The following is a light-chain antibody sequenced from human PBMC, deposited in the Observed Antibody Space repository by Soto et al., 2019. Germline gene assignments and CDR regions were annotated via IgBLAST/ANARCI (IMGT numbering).Light chain of an antibody. CDR3: QKYNSAPWT. V-gene: IGKV1-27*01. Sequence: DIQMTQSPSSLSASVGDRVTITCRASLVITDYLAWYQQKPGKVPKLLIYAASTLQSGVPSWFSGSGSGTDFTLTISSLQPEDVATYYCQKYNSAPWTFGQGTEVEIK. CDR2: AAS. CDR1: LVITDY. J-gene: IGKJ1*01.